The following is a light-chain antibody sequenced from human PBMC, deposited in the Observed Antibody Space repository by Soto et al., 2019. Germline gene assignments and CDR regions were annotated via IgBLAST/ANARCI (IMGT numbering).Light chain of an antibody. CDR1: QSITQSF. V-gene: IGKV3-20*01. CDR3: QQYASSPLT. Sequence: EIVLTQSPGTLSMPPGERATLSCRASQSITQSFLAWYQQRPGQSPRLLIYGASNRAAGIPGRFSGSGSGTDFSLTISRLEPEDFAVYYCQQYASSPLTFGGGTKVEIK. J-gene: IGKJ4*01. CDR2: GAS.